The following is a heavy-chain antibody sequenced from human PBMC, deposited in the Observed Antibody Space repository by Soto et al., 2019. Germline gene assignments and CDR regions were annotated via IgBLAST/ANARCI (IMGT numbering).Heavy chain of an antibody. CDR2: ISYDGRKK. V-gene: IGHV3-30*04. Sequence: GGSLRLSCVASGFTFSRYNMQWVRQAPGKGLEWVAIISYDGRKKYDADSVKGRCTLSRDNSKNTLYLQMNSLRAEDTAVYYCARGFAPILVPAVIGGMDVWGQGTTVTVSS. CDR1: GFTFSRYN. CDR3: ARGFAPILVPAVIGGMDV. J-gene: IGHJ6*02. D-gene: IGHD2-2*01.